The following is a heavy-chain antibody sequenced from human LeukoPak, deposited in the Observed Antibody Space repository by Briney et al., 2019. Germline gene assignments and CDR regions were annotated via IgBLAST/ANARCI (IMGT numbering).Heavy chain of an antibody. V-gene: IGHV3-23*01. CDR3: AKSLGCSSTGCYYDY. CDR2: ISGSGGST. D-gene: IGHD2-2*01. J-gene: IGHJ4*02. CDR1: GFTFSSYA. Sequence: GGSLRLPCAASGFTFSSYAMSWVRQAPGKGLEWVSAISGSGGSTYYADSVKGRFTISRDNSKNTLYLQMNSLRAEDTAVYYCAKSLGCSSTGCYYDYWGQGTLVTVSS.